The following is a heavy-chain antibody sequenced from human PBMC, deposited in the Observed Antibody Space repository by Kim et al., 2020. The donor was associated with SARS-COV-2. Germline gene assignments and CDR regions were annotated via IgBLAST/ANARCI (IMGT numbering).Heavy chain of an antibody. D-gene: IGHD2-21*02. Sequence: SETLSLTCAVYGGSFSGYYWSWIRQPPGKGLEWIGEINHSGSTNYNPSLKSRVTISVDTSKNQFSLKLSSVTAADTAVYYCARGMTFLYYFDYWGQGTLVTVSS. J-gene: IGHJ4*02. CDR2: INHSGST. CDR3: ARGMTFLYYFDY. V-gene: IGHV4-34*01. CDR1: GGSFSGYY.